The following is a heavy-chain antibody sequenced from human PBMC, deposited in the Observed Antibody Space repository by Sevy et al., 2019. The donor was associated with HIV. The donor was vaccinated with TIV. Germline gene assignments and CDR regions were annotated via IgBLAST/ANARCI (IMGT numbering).Heavy chain of an antibody. CDR2: IWHDGSNK. V-gene: IGHV3-30*02. CDR3: ARETDNSARWLDP. J-gene: IGHJ5*02. Sequence: GSLRLSCAASGFTFNFHGMHWVRQAPGKGLEWVAFIWHDGSNKYMADSVKGRFTISRDNSKNTLFLQMNSLTVEDTAVYYCARETDNSARWLDPWGQGTLVTVSS. CDR1: GFTFNFHG. D-gene: IGHD4-4*01.